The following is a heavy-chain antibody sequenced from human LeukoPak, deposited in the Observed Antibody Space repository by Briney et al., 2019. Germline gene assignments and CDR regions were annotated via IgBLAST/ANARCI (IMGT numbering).Heavy chain of an antibody. V-gene: IGHV3-48*02. Sequence: GGSLRLSCGASGFTFSSYSMNWVRQPPGKGLEWVSYISSSSSTIYYADSVKGRFTISRDNAKKSLYLQMSSLRDEDTAVYYCARRYGDYEGSFEYWGQGTLVTVSS. D-gene: IGHD4-17*01. J-gene: IGHJ4*02. CDR1: GFTFSSYS. CDR2: ISSSSSTI. CDR3: ARRYGDYEGSFEY.